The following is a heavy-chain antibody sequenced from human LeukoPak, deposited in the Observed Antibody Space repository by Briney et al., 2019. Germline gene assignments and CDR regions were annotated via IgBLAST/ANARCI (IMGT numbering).Heavy chain of an antibody. J-gene: IGHJ4*02. CDR2: IYYSGST. D-gene: IGHD3-22*01. V-gene: IGHV4-59*01. Sequence: SETLSLTCTVSGGSISSYYWSWIRQPPGKGLEWIGYIYYSGSTNYNPSLMSRVTISVDTSKNQFSLKLSSVTAADTAVYYCARAWDSSGYYRGGFGYYFDYWGQGTLVTVSS. CDR3: ARAWDSSGYYRGGFGYYFDY. CDR1: GGSISSYY.